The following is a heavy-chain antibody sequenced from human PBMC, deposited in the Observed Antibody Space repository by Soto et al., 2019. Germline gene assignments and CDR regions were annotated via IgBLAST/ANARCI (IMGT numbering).Heavy chain of an antibody. Sequence: SETLSLTCTVSGGSISSSSYYWGWIRQPPGKGLEWIGSIYYSGSTYYNPSLKSRVTISVDTSKNQFSLKLSSVTAADTAVYYCAIIGYCSGGSCYHFDYWGQGTLVTVSS. CDR3: AIIGYCSGGSCYHFDY. CDR2: IYYSGST. D-gene: IGHD2-15*01. CDR1: GGSISSSSYY. V-gene: IGHV4-39*01. J-gene: IGHJ4*02.